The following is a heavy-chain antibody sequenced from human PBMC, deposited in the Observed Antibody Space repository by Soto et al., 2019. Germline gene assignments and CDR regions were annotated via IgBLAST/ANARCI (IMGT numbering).Heavy chain of an antibody. CDR1: GGSISSGDYY. V-gene: IGHV4-30-4*01. CDR2: IYYSGST. D-gene: IGHD3-10*01. J-gene: IGHJ4*02. Sequence: PSETLSLTCTVSGGSISSGDYYWSWIRQPPGKGLEWIGYIYYSGSTYYNPSLKSRVTISVDTSKDQFSLRLSSVTAADTAVYYFARDLSGYYYGSGSYNYFDYWGQGTLVTVSS. CDR3: ARDLSGYYYGSGSYNYFDY.